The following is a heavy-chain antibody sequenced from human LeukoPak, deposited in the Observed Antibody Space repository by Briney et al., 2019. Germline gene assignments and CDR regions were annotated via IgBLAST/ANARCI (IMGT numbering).Heavy chain of an antibody. D-gene: IGHD1-1*01. CDR2: ITGDGSGA. V-gene: IGHV3-74*01. J-gene: IGHJ4*02. CDR1: GFTFSSYW. Sequence: GGSLRLSCAASGFTFSSYWMHWVRQAPGKGLVWVSCITGDGSGANYADSVKGRFTISRGNAKNTLYLQMNGLRAEDTAVYYCARFAVTTAGDYWGQGTLVTVSS. CDR3: ARFAVTTAGDY.